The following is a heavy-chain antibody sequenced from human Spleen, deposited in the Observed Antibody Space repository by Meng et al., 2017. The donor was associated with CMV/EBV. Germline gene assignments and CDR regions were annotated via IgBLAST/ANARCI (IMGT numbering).Heavy chain of an antibody. J-gene: IGHJ6*02. V-gene: IGHV3-21*01. CDR1: GFSFSDSA. D-gene: IGHD3-3*01. Sequence: GGSLRLSCAASGFSFSDSAMHWVRQAPGKGLEWVSSISSSSSYIYYADSVKGRFTISRDNAKNSLYLQMNSLRAEDTAVYYCARDGGYDFWSGYLGYYYGMDVWGQGTTVTVSS. CDR2: ISSSSSYI. CDR3: ARDGGYDFWSGYLGYYYGMDV.